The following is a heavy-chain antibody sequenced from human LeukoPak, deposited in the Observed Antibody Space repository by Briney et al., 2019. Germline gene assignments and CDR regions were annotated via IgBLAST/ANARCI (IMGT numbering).Heavy chain of an antibody. CDR3: ARPTAPYSGSYYGYYYYGMDV. CDR1: GGTFSSYA. Sequence: SVKVSCKASGGTFSSYAISWVRQAPGQGLEWMGGIIPIFGTANYAQKFQGRVTITADESTSTAYMELSSLRSEDTAVYYCARPTAPYSGSYYGYYYYGMDVWGQGTTVTVSS. V-gene: IGHV1-69*13. D-gene: IGHD1-26*01. J-gene: IGHJ6*02. CDR2: IIPIFGTA.